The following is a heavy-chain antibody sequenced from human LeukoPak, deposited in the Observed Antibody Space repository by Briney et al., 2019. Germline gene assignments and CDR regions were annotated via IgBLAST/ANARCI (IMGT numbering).Heavy chain of an antibody. CDR3: ARVGSGYYYGVFDY. V-gene: IGHV3-66*01. Sequence: GRSLRLSCAASGFTVSSNYMSCVRQAPGKGLEWVSVIYSGGSTYYADSVKGRFTISRDNSKNTLYLQMNSLRAENTAVYYCARVGSGYYYGVFDYWGQGTLVTVSS. D-gene: IGHD3-22*01. CDR1: GFTVSSNY. CDR2: IYSGGST. J-gene: IGHJ4*02.